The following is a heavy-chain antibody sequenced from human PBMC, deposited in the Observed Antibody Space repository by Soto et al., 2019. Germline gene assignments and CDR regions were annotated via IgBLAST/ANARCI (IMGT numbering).Heavy chain of an antibody. J-gene: IGHJ6*02. Sequence: QVQLVESGGGVVQPGRSLRLSCAASGFTFSSYGMHWVRQAPGKGLEWVAVISYDGSNKYYADSVKGRFTISRDNSKNTLYLQMNSLRAEDTAVYYCAKSDRLPWEYECYGRDVWGQGTTVTVSS. CDR3: AKSDRLPWEYECYGRDV. D-gene: IGHD1-26*01. CDR1: GFTFSSYG. CDR2: ISYDGSNK. V-gene: IGHV3-30*18.